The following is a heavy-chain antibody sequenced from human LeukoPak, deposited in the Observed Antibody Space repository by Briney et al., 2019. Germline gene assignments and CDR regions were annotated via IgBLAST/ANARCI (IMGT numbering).Heavy chain of an antibody. CDR1: GVSLSGNY. Sequence: PSETLSLTCTVSGVSLSGNYRSWIRQHPGKRLEWIGYVSYTGRTKYNPSLQSRVTISIDTSKSQFSLKLTSVTSADTAVYSCARLLDNDTSGDPDTFDVWGQGTTVIVSS. CDR2: VSYTGRT. J-gene: IGHJ3*01. D-gene: IGHD3-22*01. CDR3: ARLLDNDTSGDPDTFDV. V-gene: IGHV4-59*01.